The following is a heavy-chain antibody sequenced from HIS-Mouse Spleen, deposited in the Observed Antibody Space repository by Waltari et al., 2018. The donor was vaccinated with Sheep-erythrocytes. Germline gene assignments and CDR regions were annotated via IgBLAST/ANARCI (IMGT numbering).Heavy chain of an antibody. V-gene: IGHV4-39*07. CDR3: ARDGSYYDFWSGYRLHTDYGMDV. CDR2: IYYSGST. Sequence: QLQLQESGPGLVKPSETLSLTCTVSGGSISSSSYYWGWIRQPPGKGLEWIGSIYYSGSTYCNPSLKSRVTISVDTSKNQFSLKLSSVTAADTAVDYCARDGSYYDFWSGYRLHTDYGMDVWGQGTTVTVSS. J-gene: IGHJ6*02. D-gene: IGHD3-3*01. CDR1: GGSISSSSYY.